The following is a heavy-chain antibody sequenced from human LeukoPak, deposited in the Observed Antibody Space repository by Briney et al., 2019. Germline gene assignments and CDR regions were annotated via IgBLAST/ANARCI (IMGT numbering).Heavy chain of an antibody. D-gene: IGHD5-12*01. Sequence: PGGSLRHSCAASGFILRNNYMTWVRPARGKGLAGVSAIYRGGRTYYSNRVMGRFTISRDHSKNIQYLLINSIRPEDTAVCCFLKQSGYRGYDFFDYWGQGALVTVSS. CDR2: IYRGGRT. V-gene: IGHV3-66*01. CDR3: LKQSGYRGYDFFDY. J-gene: IGHJ4*02. CDR1: GFILRNNY.